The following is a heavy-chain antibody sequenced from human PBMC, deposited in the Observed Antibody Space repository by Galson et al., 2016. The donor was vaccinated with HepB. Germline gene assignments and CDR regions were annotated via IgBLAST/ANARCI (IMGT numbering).Heavy chain of an antibody. D-gene: IGHD2-2*01. V-gene: IGHV3-23*01. J-gene: IGHJ6*04. CDR3: VQGSTAPAV. Sequence: LRLSCAASGFTFSNYGMTWVRQAPGKGLEVVSSISRSGDSTDYADSVKGRFTISRDNSKNTLSLQMNSLTADDTAVYYCVQGSTAPAVWGKGTTVTVSS. CDR1: GFTFSNYG. CDR2: ISRSGDST.